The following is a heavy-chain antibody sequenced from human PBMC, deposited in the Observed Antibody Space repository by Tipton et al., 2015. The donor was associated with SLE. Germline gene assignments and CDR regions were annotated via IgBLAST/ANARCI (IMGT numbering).Heavy chain of an antibody. CDR2: ISGSGGST. V-gene: IGHV3-23*01. J-gene: IGHJ4*02. CDR1: GFTFSSYA. CDR3: AKLLWFGELRKGYFDY. Sequence: SLRLSCAASGFTFSSYAMSWVRQAPGKGLEWVSAISGSGGSTYYADSVKGRFTISRDNSKNTLYLQMNSLRAEDTAVYYCAKLLWFGELRKGYFDYWGQGTLVTVSS. D-gene: IGHD3-10*01.